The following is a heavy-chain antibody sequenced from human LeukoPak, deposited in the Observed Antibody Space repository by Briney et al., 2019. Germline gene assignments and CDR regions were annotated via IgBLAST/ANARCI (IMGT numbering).Heavy chain of an antibody. Sequence: GGSLRLSCAASGFTFSSYAMSWVRQAPGKGLEWVSAISGSGGSTYYADSVKGRFTISRDNAKNPLYLQMNSLRAEDTAVYYCARGSGWIDHWGQGTLVTVSS. CDR3: ARGSGWIDH. J-gene: IGHJ4*02. D-gene: IGHD6-19*01. CDR2: ISGSGGST. CDR1: GFTFSSYA. V-gene: IGHV3-23*01.